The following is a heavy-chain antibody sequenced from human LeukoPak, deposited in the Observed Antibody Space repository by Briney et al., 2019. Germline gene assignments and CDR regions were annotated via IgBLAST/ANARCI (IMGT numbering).Heavy chain of an antibody. D-gene: IGHD4-17*01. CDR2: IKSKTDGGTT. CDR1: GFTFSNAW. V-gene: IGHV3-15*01. CDR3: TTSENYGDYYFDY. Sequence: AGSLRLSCAASGFTFSNAWMSWVRQAPGKGLEWVGRIKSKTDGGTTDYAAPVKGRFTISRDDSKNTLYLQMNSLKTEDTAVYYCTTSENYGDYYFDYWGQGTLVTVSS. J-gene: IGHJ4*02.